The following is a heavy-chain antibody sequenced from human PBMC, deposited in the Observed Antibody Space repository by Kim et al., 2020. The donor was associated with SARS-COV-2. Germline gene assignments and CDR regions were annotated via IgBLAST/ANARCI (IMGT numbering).Heavy chain of an antibody. CDR3: AKGPATVTYRYFQH. V-gene: IGHV3-23*01. D-gene: IGHD4-17*01. Sequence: ADSVKGRFTSARDNSKNTLYLQMNSRRAEDTDVYYCAKGPATVTYRYFQHWGQGTLVTVSS. J-gene: IGHJ1*01.